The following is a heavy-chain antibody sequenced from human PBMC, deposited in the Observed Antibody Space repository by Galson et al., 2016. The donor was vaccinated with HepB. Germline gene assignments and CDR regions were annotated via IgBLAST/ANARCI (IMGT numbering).Heavy chain of an antibody. CDR3: ARHLYAPLDY. V-gene: IGHV4-39*01. CDR1: GGSMNSNSYY. CDR2: VFHTGST. Sequence: SETLSLTCNVSGGSMNSNSYYWGWIRQPPGKGLEWLGSVFHTGSTHYNPSLKSRVTISVDTSKNQFSLKMTSVTAADTAVYYCARHLYAPLDYWGQGILVTVSS. J-gene: IGHJ4*02. D-gene: IGHD2-8*01.